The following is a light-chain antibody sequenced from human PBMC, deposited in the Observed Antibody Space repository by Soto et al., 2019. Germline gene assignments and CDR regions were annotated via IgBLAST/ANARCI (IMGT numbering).Light chain of an antibody. CDR3: TSYSRYSVLV. J-gene: IGLJ3*02. Sequence: EHPGKAPKLIIFEVSNRPSGVSDRFSGSNSGNTASLTISGLQAEDEADYYCTSYSRYSVLVFGGGTKSPS. CDR2: EVS. V-gene: IGLV2-14*01.